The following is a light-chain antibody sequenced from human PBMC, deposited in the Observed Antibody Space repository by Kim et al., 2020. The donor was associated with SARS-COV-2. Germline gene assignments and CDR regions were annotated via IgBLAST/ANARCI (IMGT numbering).Light chain of an antibody. V-gene: IGLV3-1*01. CDR2: QDS. J-gene: IGLJ2*01. CDR3: QAWDSSSVV. Sequence: SYELTQPPSVSVSPGQTASITCSGDKLGDKYACWYQQKPGQSPVPVIYQDSKRPSGIPKRFSGSNSGNTATLTISGTQAMDEADYYCQAWDSSSVVFGGG. CDR1: KLGDKY.